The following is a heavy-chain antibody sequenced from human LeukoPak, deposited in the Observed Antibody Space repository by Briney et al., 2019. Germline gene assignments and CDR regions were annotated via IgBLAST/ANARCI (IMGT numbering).Heavy chain of an antibody. V-gene: IGHV4-34*01. CDR2: INHSGST. CDR3: ARRQEACWFDP. Sequence: SETLSLTCAVYGGSFSGYYWSWIRQPPGKGLEWIGEINHSGSTNYNPSLKSRVTISVDTSKNQFSLKLSSVTAADTAVYYCARRQEACWFDPWGQGTLVTVSS. CDR1: GGSFSGYY. J-gene: IGHJ5*02.